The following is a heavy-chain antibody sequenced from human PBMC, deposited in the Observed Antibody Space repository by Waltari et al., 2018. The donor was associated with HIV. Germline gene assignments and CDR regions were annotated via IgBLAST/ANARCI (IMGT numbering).Heavy chain of an antibody. CDR1: EYTFTNGW. Sequence: VNLVALGGGLVEPGGCLRLPCVASEYTFTNGWMNWVRRAPGKGLGWVGLIKSKSDGGTIEYATPVKGRFTISRDDSQNTVYLQMTNLKTEDTGVYYCLTHYYDRGFWGQGTLVSVSS. CDR2: IKSKSDGGTI. D-gene: IGHD3-22*01. V-gene: IGHV3-15*01. J-gene: IGHJ4*02. CDR3: LTHYYDRGF.